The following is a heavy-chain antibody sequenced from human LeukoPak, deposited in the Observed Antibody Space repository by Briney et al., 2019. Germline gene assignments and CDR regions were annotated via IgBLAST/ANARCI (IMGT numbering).Heavy chain of an antibody. J-gene: IGHJ4*02. D-gene: IGHD1-1*01. CDR2: INPNSGGT. V-gene: IGHV1-2*02. CDR3: ARNLLHRTTYYFDY. CDR1: GYTFTGYY. Sequence: ASVKVSCKASGYTFTGYYMHWVRQAPGQGLEWMGWINPNSGGTNYAQKFQGRVTMTRDTSISTAYMELSRLRSEDTAVYYCARNLLHRTTYYFDYWGQGTLVTVSS.